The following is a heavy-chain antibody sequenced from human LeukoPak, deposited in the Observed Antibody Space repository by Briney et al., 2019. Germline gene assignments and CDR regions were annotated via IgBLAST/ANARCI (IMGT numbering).Heavy chain of an antibody. V-gene: IGHV3-30*04. CDR3: ARDPYDSSGYYLNWFDP. CDR1: GFTFSSYA. Sequence: GGSLRLSCAASGFTFSSYAMHWVRQAPGKGLEGVAVISYDGSNKYYADSVKGRFTISRDNSKNTLYLQMNSLRAEDTAVYYCARDPYDSSGYYLNWFDPWGQGTLVTVSS. D-gene: IGHD3-22*01. J-gene: IGHJ5*02. CDR2: ISYDGSNK.